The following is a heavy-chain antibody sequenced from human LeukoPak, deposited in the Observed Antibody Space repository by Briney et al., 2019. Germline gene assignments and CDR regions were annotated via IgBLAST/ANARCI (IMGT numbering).Heavy chain of an antibody. D-gene: IGHD2-2*01. CDR2: IYSDGTP. CDR3: ARAIQSHLLKGYFDY. V-gene: IGHV3-53*01. J-gene: IGHJ4*02. CDR1: GFTVSSNY. Sequence: GGSLRLSCAPFGFTVSSNYMSWVRQAPGKGLEWVSTIYSDGTPYYADSLKGRFTISRDNSKNTLYLRMNSLRAEDTAIYYCARAIQSHLLKGYFDYRGQGTLVTVSS.